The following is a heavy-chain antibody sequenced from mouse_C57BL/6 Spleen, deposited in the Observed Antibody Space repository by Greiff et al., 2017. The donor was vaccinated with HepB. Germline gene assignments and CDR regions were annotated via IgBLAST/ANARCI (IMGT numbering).Heavy chain of an antibody. J-gene: IGHJ2*01. D-gene: IGHD1-1*01. Sequence: EVKVEESGGGLVKPGGSLKLSCAASGFTFSSYAMSWVRQTPEKRLEWVATISDGGSYTYYPDNVKGRFTISRDNAKNTLYLQMSQLKSEDTAMYYCARGGTTVVSDYWGQGTTLTVSS. CDR2: ISDGGSYT. CDR1: GFTFSSYA. CDR3: ARGGTTVVSDY. V-gene: IGHV5-4*03.